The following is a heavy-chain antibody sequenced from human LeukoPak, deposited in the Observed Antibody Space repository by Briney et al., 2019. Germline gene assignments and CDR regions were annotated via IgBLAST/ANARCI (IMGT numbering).Heavy chain of an antibody. J-gene: IGHJ4*02. Sequence: SGGSLRLSCAASGFAFSNYAMNWVRQAPGKGLEWVAVVSYDGSDKYCADSVKGRFTISRDNSKNTLYLQMHSLRAEDTAVYFCARDVGEYYFDYWGQGTLVTVSS. V-gene: IGHV3-30*04. CDR2: VSYDGSDK. CDR1: GFAFSNYA. CDR3: ARDVGEYYFDY. D-gene: IGHD3-16*01.